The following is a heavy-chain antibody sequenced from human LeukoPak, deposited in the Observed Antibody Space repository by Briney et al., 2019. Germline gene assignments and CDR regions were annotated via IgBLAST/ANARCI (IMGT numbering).Heavy chain of an antibody. CDR2: ISSNGGST. J-gene: IGHJ4*02. CDR3: ARDGAGYSSG. Sequence: GGSLRLSCSASGFTFSSYAMHWVRQAPGKGLEYVSAISSNGGSTYYADPVKGRFTISRDNSKNTLYLQMNSLRAEDTAVYYCARDGAGYSSGWGQGTLVTVSS. CDR1: GFTFSSYA. V-gene: IGHV3-64*04. D-gene: IGHD6-19*01.